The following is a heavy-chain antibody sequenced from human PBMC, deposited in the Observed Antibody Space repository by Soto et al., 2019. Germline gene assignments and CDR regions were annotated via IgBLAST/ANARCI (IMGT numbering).Heavy chain of an antibody. D-gene: IGHD1-26*01. CDR2: IYSGGST. Sequence: GGSLRLSCAASGFTVSSNYMSWVRQAPGKGLEWVSVIYSGGSTYYADSVKGRFTISRDNSKNTLYLQMNSLRAEDTAVYYCARVIWRGGILGYYYGMDVWGQGTTVTVSS. J-gene: IGHJ6*02. CDR1: GFTVSSNY. CDR3: ARVIWRGGILGYYYGMDV. V-gene: IGHV3-53*01.